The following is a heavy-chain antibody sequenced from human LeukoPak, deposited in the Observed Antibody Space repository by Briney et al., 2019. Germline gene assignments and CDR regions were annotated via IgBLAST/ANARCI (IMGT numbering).Heavy chain of an antibody. CDR1: GYTFTSYD. J-gene: IGHJ4*02. Sequence: ASVKVSCKASGYTFTSYDINWVRQATGQGLEWMGWMNTNSGNTGYAQKFQGRVTMTRNTPISTAYMELSSLRSEDTAVYYCAKRGGPRGNGEYDYWGEGTQVTVSS. V-gene: IGHV1-8*01. CDR3: AKRGGPRGNGEYDY. CDR2: MNTNSGNT. D-gene: IGHD3-10*01.